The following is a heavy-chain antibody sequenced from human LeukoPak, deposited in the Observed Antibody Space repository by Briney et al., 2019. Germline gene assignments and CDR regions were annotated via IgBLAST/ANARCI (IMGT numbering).Heavy chain of an antibody. Sequence: SETLSLTCTVSGGSISSYYWSWIRQPPGKGLEWIGYIYYSGSTNYNPSLKSRVTISVDTSKNQFSLKLSSVTAADTAVYYCARVAGSGSPSARWFDPWSQGTLVTVSS. CDR1: GGSISSYY. V-gene: IGHV4-59*01. J-gene: IGHJ5*02. CDR3: ARVAGSGSPSARWFDP. CDR2: IYYSGST. D-gene: IGHD3-10*01.